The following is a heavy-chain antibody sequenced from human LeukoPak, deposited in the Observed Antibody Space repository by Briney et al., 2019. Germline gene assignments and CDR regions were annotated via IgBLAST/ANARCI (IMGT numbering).Heavy chain of an antibody. V-gene: IGHV4-39*07. CDR2: IYYSGST. D-gene: IGHD3-3*01. J-gene: IGHJ4*02. Sequence: SSETLSLTCTVSGGSISSSSYYWGWIRQPPGKGLEWIGSIYYSGSTYYNPSLESRVTTSLDLSKNQFSLRLSSVTAADTALYYCVREGPIRFLEQIDYWGQGTLVTVSS. CDR3: VREGPIRFLEQIDY. CDR1: GGSISSSSYY.